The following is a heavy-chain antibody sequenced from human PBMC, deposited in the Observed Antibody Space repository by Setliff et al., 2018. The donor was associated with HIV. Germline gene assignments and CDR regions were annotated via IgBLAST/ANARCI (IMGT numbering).Heavy chain of an antibody. D-gene: IGHD2-15*01. J-gene: IGHJ6*03. Sequence: SETLSLTCYVTDDPISSYYWSWVRQPAGKGLEWIGRLYVSGDTNYNPSLKSRVTMSLDTSKKHFSLNLKSVTAADTAVYYCALTGHRLLRGYMDVWGKGTTGTV. CDR2: LYVSGDT. CDR3: ALTGHRLLRGYMDV. CDR1: DDPISSYY. V-gene: IGHV4-4*07.